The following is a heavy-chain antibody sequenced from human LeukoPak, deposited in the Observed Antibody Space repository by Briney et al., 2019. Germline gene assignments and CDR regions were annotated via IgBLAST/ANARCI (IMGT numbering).Heavy chain of an antibody. V-gene: IGHV1-2*02. CDR3: ARDQSIAVADDAFDI. Sequence: ASVKVSCKASGYTFTGYYMHWVRQAPGQGLEWMGWINPNSGGTNYAQKFQGRVTMTRDTSISTAYMELSRLRSDDTAVYYCARDQSIAVADDAFDIWGQGTMVTVSS. CDR1: GYTFTGYY. J-gene: IGHJ3*02. D-gene: IGHD6-19*01. CDR2: INPNSGGT.